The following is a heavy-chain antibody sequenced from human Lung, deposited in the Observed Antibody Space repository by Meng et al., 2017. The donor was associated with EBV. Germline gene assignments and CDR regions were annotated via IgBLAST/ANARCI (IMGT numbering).Heavy chain of an antibody. J-gene: IGHJ5*02. D-gene: IGHD4-17*01. CDR3: ARLGVATTHVRDWFDP. Sequence: VQLPESGPGLVKPSGTLSFTCSVSGGSIGSNNWWSWVRQPPGKGLEWIGEIYHNGRTNYNPSLKSRVTMSVDRSKNQLSLKLTSVTAADTAVYYCARLGVATTHVRDWFDPWGQGTLVTVSS. CDR2: IYHNGRT. CDR1: GGSIGSNNW. V-gene: IGHV4-4*02.